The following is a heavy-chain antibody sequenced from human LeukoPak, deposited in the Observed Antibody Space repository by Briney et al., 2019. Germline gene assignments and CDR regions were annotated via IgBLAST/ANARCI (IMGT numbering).Heavy chain of an antibody. CDR2: IYYSGST. J-gene: IGHJ4*02. CDR3: ERQTLRIAVAGYYFDY. D-gene: IGHD6-19*01. Sequence: PSETLSLTCTVSGGSISSYYWSWIRQPPEKGLEWIGYIYYSGSTNYNPSLKSRVTISVDTSKNQFSLKLSSVTAADTAVDYCERQTLRIAVAGYYFDYWGQGTLVTVSS. CDR1: GGSISSYY. V-gene: IGHV4-59*08.